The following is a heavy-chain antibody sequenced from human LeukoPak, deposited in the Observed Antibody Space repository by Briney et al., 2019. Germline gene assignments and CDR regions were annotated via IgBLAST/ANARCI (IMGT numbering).Heavy chain of an antibody. V-gene: IGHV3-48*03. CDR1: GFTFSSYE. Sequence: PGGSLRLSCAASGFTFSSYEMNWARQAPGKGLEWVSYISSSGNTIYYADSVKGRFTISRDNAKNSLYLQMNSLRAEDTAVYYCARALDYGDFDYWGQGTLVTVSS. J-gene: IGHJ4*02. CDR2: ISSSGNTI. CDR3: ARALDYGDFDY. D-gene: IGHD4-17*01.